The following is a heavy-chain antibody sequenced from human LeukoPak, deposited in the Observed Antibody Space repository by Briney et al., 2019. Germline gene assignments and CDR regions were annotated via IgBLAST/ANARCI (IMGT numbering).Heavy chain of an antibody. D-gene: IGHD1-26*01. CDR3: ATSHSGSYSAFDY. J-gene: IGHJ4*02. V-gene: IGHV1-24*01. CDR1: GYTLTELS. Sequence: ASVKVSCKVSGYTLTELSMHWVRQAPGKGLEWMGGFDPEDGETIYAQKCQGRVTMTEDTSTDTAYMELSSLRSEDTAVYYCATSHSGSYSAFDYWGQGTLVTVSS. CDR2: FDPEDGET.